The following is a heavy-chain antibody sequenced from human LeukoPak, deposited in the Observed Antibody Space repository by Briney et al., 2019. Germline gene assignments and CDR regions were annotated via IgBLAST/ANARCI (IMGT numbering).Heavy chain of an antibody. CDR3: ATSIAAAGQNWFDP. D-gene: IGHD6-13*01. CDR2: VYYSGAT. V-gene: IGHV4-39*01. Sequence: PSETLSLTCTVSGGSISSSDYYWGWIRQPPGKGLEWIGSVYYSGATYYTPSLKSRVTISVDTSKNQFSLRLSSVTAADTAVYYCATSIAAAGQNWFDPWGQGTLVTVSS. CDR1: GGSISSSDYY. J-gene: IGHJ5*02.